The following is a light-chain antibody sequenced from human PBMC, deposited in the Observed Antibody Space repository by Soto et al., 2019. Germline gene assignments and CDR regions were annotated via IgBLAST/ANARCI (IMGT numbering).Light chain of an antibody. CDR2: LGS. V-gene: IGKV2-28*01. Sequence: DIVMTQSPLSLPVTPGEPASISCRSSQSLLHSNGYNYLDWYLQKPGQSPQLLIYLGSNRASGVPDRFSGSGSGTDFTLTISGLEPEDFAVYYCQQYDSSPPITFGQGTRLEIK. CDR3: QQYDSSPPIT. J-gene: IGKJ5*01. CDR1: QSLLHSNGYNY.